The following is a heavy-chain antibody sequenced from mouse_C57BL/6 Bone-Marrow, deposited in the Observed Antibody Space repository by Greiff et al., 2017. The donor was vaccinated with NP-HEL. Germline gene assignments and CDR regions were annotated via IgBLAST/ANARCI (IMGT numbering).Heavy chain of an antibody. J-gene: IGHJ3*01. CDR3: AGVKIGVYGYDRAWFAY. CDR1: GYTFTSYG. D-gene: IGHD2-2*01. V-gene: IGHV1-81*01. Sequence: VKLQQSGAELARPGASVKLSCKASGYTFTSYGISWVKQRTGQGLAWIGEIYPRSGNTYYNEQFKGKATLTADKSSSPAYMELRSLTSEDTAVYFCAGVKIGVYGYDRAWFAYWGQGTLVTVSA. CDR2: IYPRSGNT.